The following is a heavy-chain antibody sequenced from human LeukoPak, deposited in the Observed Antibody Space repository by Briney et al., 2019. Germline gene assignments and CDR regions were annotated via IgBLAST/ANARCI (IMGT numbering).Heavy chain of an antibody. D-gene: IGHD3-10*01. Sequence: GGSLRLSCAASGFTFSSYGMHWVRQAPGKGLEWVADIWYDGSHKHYADSVKGRFTISRDNSKNTLLLQMSSLRAEDTAVYYCARDLVLWIGELSGDSDYWGRGTLVTVSS. J-gene: IGHJ4*02. CDR1: GFTFSSYG. V-gene: IGHV3-33*01. CDR2: IWYDGSHK. CDR3: ARDLVLWIGELSGDSDY.